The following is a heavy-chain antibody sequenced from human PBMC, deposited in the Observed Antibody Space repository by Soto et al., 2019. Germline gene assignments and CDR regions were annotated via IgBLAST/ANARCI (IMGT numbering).Heavy chain of an antibody. D-gene: IGHD3-9*01. CDR3: ARWLTQETFDV. CDR1: CASISSYY. V-gene: IGHV4-59*01. J-gene: IGHJ3*01. CDR2: IYYSGST. Sequence: PSETLSLTCIVSCASISSYYWSWIRQPPGKGLEWIGYIYYSGSTNYNPSLKSRASISGDTSKNQFSLTLTSVTAADTAVYYCARWLTQETFDVWGQGTMVTVS.